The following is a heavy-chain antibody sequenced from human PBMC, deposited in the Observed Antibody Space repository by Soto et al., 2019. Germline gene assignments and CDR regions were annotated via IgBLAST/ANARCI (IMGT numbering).Heavy chain of an antibody. Sequence: QITLKESGPALVKPTQTVTLTCSFSGFSLTTRGVAVGWIRQPPGKALELLALLFWDDDKWYSLSLRSRLTITEDTSKNQVVLTMSNMDPVDTATYYCAHRSRGYAYYFDQWGQGTLVTVSS. D-gene: IGHD5-12*01. CDR2: LFWDDDK. CDR1: GFSLTTRGVA. CDR3: AHRSRGYAYYFDQ. J-gene: IGHJ4*02. V-gene: IGHV2-5*02.